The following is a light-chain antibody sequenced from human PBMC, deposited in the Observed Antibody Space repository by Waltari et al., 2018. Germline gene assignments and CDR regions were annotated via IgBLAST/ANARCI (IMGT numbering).Light chain of an antibody. CDR1: NSNIGSHA. CDR3: AAWDDGYVV. J-gene: IGLJ2*01. CDR2: FND. Sequence: QSVLTQPPSASGSPGQMVTISCSGGNSNIGSHAVNWFHQLPGTAPKLVIYFNDRRPSGVPDRFSASRSGTSASLAISGLQSEDEGDYYCAAWDDGYVVFGGGTKLTVL. V-gene: IGLV1-44*01.